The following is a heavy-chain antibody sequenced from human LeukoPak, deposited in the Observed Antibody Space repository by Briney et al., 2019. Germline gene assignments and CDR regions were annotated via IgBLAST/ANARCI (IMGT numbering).Heavy chain of an antibody. V-gene: IGHV3-23*01. D-gene: IGHD6-6*01. J-gene: IGHJ4*02. CDR2: ISGSGVTT. CDR1: GFTFSDYA. Sequence: PGGSLRLSCVASGFTFSDYAMTWVRQAPGKGLEWVSAISGSGVTTYYSDSVKGRLSVSRDNSKNTLYLQMNSLRAEDTAIYYCAKGFSSPLPDYWGQGTLVTVSS. CDR3: AKGFSSPLPDY.